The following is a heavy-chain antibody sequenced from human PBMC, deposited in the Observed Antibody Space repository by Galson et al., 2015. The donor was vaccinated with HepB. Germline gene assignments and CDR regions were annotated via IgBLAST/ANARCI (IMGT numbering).Heavy chain of an antibody. CDR1: GFTFSNAW. J-gene: IGHJ4*02. CDR3: TTDNYVPPAPIFDY. V-gene: IGHV3-15*01. CDR2: VKSKNNGGTT. D-gene: IGHD4-11*01. Sequence: SLRLSCAASGFTFSNAWMNWVRQAPGKGLEWVARVKSKNNGGTTDYAAPVKGRFTISRDDSKNTLYLQMDSLETEDTAMYYCTTDNYVPPAPIFDYWGQGTLVTVSS.